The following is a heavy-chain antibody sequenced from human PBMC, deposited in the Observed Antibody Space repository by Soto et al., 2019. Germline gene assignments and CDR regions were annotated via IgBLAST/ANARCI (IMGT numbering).Heavy chain of an antibody. CDR1: GFTFSSYG. Sequence: GGSLRLSCAASGFTFSSYGMHWVRQAPGKGLEWVAVISYDGSNKYYADSVKGRFTISRDNSKNTLYLQMNSLRAEDTAVYYCAKGASGWYGGPFNDYWGQGTLVTVSS. J-gene: IGHJ4*02. CDR3: AKGASGWYGGPFNDY. V-gene: IGHV3-30*18. CDR2: ISYDGSNK. D-gene: IGHD6-19*01.